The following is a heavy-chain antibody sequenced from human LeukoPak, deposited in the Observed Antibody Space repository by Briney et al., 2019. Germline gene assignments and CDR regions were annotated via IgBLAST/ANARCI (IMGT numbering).Heavy chain of an antibody. CDR2: IYSGGST. V-gene: IGHV3-53*01. J-gene: IGHJ4*02. CDR3: AKASSGYYDSRPDY. CDR1: GFTVSSNY. D-gene: IGHD3-22*01. Sequence: GGSLRLSCAASGFTVSSNYMSWVRQAPGKGLEWVSVIYSGGSTYYADSVKGRFTISRDNSKNTLYLQMNSLRAEDTAVYYCAKASSGYYDSRPDYWGQGTLVTVSS.